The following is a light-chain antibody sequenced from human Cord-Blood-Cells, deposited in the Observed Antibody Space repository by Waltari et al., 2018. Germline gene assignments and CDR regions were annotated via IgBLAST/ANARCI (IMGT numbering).Light chain of an antibody. CDR2: EGS. CDR1: SSDVGSYNL. V-gene: IGLV2-23*01. Sequence: QSALTQPASVSGSPGQSITIPCTGTSSDVGSYNLVSWYQQHPGKAPKLRIYEGSKRHSGVSNRFAGSKSRNTASLTISGLQAEDEADYYCCSYAGSSTWVFGGGTKLTVL. J-gene: IGLJ3*02. CDR3: CSYAGSSTWV.